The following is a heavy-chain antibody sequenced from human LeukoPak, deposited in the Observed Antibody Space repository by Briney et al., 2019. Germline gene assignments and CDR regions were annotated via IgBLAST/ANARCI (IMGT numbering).Heavy chain of an antibody. CDR1: GGSISSSSYY. V-gene: IGHV4-39*01. CDR3: ARHRGSGWSPNWFDP. Sequence: SETLSLTCTVSGGSISSSSYYWGWIRQPPGKGLEWIGSIYYSGSTYYNPSLRSRVTISVDTSKNQFSLKLSSVTAADTAVYYCARHRGSGWSPNWFDPWGQGTLVSVSS. J-gene: IGHJ5*02. D-gene: IGHD6-13*01. CDR2: IYYSGST.